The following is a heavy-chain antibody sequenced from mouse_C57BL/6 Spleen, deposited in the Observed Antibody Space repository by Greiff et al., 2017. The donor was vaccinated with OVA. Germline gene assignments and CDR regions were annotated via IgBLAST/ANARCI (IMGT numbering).Heavy chain of an antibody. CDR2: IYPGDGDT. CDR3: ARGELRLPRFAY. CDR1: GYAFSSSW. Sequence: VQLHQSGPELVKPGASVKISCKASGYAFSSSWMNWVQQRPGKGLEWIGRIYPGDGDTTYNGKFKGKATLTADKYTSTAYMQLRSLTSEDSAVYFGARGELRLPRFAYWGQGTLVTVSA. J-gene: IGHJ3*01. D-gene: IGHD3-2*02. V-gene: IGHV1-82*01.